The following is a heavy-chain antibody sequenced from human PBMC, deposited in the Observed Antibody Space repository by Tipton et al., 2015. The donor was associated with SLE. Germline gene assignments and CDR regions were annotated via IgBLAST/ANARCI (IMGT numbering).Heavy chain of an antibody. V-gene: IGHV4-4*02. CDR1: GGSISSSNW. Sequence: TLSLTCAVSGGSISSSNWWNWIRQPPGKGLEWIGYIYHSGTTYYNPSLKSRVTLSVDKSKNQFSLNLRSVTVADTAVYYCASELLRDYFSAWGPDYWGQGTLVTVSA. J-gene: IGHJ4*02. D-gene: IGHD6-19*01. CDR2: IYHSGTT. CDR3: ASELLRDYFSAWGPDY.